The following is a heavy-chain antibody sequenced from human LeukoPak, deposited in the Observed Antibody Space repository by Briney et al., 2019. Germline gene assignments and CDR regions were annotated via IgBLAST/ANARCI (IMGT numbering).Heavy chain of an antibody. V-gene: IGHV4-31*03. CDR1: GVSISNGDHY. D-gene: IGHD1-26*01. CDR2: IYYSGST. J-gene: IGHJ3*02. Sequence: PSETLSLTCTVSGVSISNGDHYWSWIRQHPGKGLEWIGHIYYSGSTYYNPPLKSRGIISVETSKNQFSLKLSSVTAADTAVYYCAGVPVGALLGAFDIWGQGTMVTVSS. CDR3: AGVPVGALLGAFDI.